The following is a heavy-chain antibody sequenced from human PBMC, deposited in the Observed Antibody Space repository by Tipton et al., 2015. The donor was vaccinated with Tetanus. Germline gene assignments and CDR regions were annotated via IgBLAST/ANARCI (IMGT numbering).Heavy chain of an antibody. CDR2: IKSRADGGTT. J-gene: IGHJ4*02. V-gene: IGHV3-15*01. CDR3: STRPPPYFDHALALDF. D-gene: IGHD3-9*01. CDR1: GLTFTNAW. Sequence: SLRLSCAASGLTFTNAWMSWVRQAPGKGLEYVGRIKSRADGGTTDYAETVKGRFTISRDDSRNTLYLDMNSLKIEDTALYYCSTRPPPYFDHALALDFWGQGALVTVSA.